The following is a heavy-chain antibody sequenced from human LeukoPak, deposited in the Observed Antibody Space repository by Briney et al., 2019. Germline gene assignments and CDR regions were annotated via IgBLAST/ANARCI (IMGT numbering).Heavy chain of an antibody. CDR2: ISSTGSSI. J-gene: IGHJ5*02. CDR3: ARDDVAWNDVHWFDP. Sequence: GGSLRLSCAASGFTFSYYTMSWVRQAPGKGLEWVSSISSTGSSIYYADSVKGRFTISRDNAKNSLYLQMSSLRVEDTAVYYCARDDVAWNDVHWFDPWGQGTLLTVSS. D-gene: IGHD1-1*01. CDR1: GFTFSYYT. V-gene: IGHV3-21*01.